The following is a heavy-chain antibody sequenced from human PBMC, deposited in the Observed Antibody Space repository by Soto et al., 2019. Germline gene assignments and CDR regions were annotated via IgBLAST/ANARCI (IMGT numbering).Heavy chain of an antibody. D-gene: IGHD3-10*01. CDR2: IYYSGST. J-gene: IGHJ6*03. CDR1: GGSISRGGYY. Sequence: QVQLQESGPGLVKPSQTLSLTCTVSGGSISRGGYYWSWIRQQPGKGLEWIGYIYYSGSTYYNPSLNCRVTISVDTSKNQFSLKLSAVTAADTAVYYCARGVSLVRGATYYYYYYMDVWGKGTTVTVSS. CDR3: ARGVSLVRGATYYYYYYMDV. V-gene: IGHV4-31*03.